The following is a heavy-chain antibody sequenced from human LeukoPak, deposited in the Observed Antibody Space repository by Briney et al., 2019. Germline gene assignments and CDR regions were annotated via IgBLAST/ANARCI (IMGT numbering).Heavy chain of an antibody. Sequence: ASVKVSCKASGYTFIAYYMHWVRQAPGQGLEWMGWINPNSGGTNYAQKFQGRVTMTRDTSISTGYMELSRLRSDDTAVYYCARAGGLVVHYWGQGTLVTVSS. D-gene: IGHD6-6*01. J-gene: IGHJ4*02. CDR1: GYTFIAYY. V-gene: IGHV1-2*02. CDR2: INPNSGGT. CDR3: ARAGGLVVHY.